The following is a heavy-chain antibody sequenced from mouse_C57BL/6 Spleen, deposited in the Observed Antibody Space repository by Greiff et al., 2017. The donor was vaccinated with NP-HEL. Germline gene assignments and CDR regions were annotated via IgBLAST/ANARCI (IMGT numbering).Heavy chain of an antibody. CDR3: ARDRDPYWYFDV. CDR1: GFTFSDYY. D-gene: IGHD3-1*01. V-gene: IGHV5-16*01. J-gene: IGHJ1*03. Sequence: VQLKQSEGGLVQPGSSMKLSCTASGFTFSDYYMAWVRQVPEKGLEWVANINYDGSSTYYLDSLKSRFIISRDNAKNILYLQMSSLKSEDTATYYCARDRDPYWYFDVWGTGTTVTVSS. CDR2: INYDGSST.